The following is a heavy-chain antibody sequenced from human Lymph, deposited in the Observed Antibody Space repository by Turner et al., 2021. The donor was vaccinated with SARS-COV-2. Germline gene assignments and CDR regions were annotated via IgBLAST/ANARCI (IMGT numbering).Heavy chain of an antibody. Sequence: QVQLVESGGGVVQPGRSLRLSCAASGFTFSSYGMHWVRQALGKGLEWVAFIWYDGSNKYYADSVKGRFTISRDNSNSTLYLQMNSLRAEDTAVYFCARGSAGGDVWGQGTTVTVSS. D-gene: IGHD6-13*01. J-gene: IGHJ6*02. CDR3: ARGSAGGDV. V-gene: IGHV3-33*01. CDR2: IWYDGSNK. CDR1: GFTFSSYG.